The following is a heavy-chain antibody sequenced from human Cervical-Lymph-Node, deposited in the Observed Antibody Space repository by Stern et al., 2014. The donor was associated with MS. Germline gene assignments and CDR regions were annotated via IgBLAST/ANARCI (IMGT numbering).Heavy chain of an antibody. V-gene: IGHV3-7*01. CDR2: IKQDGDET. J-gene: IGHJ4*02. CDR1: GFTFSTYW. Sequence: EMQLVESGGGLVQPGGSLRLSCAASGFTFSTYWMTWVRQAPGTGMEWVAHIKQDGDETYYVGHVQGRFNTSSANANNTLYMLMTSLRAEDTAVYYCARRIQPFDYWGQGTLVTVSS. D-gene: IGHD5-18*01. CDR3: ARRIQPFDY.